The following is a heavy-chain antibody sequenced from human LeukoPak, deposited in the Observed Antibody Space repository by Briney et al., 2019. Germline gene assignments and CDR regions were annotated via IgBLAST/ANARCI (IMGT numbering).Heavy chain of an antibody. D-gene: IGHD2-8*01. J-gene: IGHJ4*02. CDR3: ARDNGNKGYFHY. V-gene: IGHV3-11*05. CDR2: ISSNSKYT. Sequence: PGGSLRLSCAASGFMFSDYFMSWIRQAPGKELEWISYISSNSKYTKYADSVKGRYTISRDNAKKSLYLQMNSLRAEDTAVYYCARDNGNKGYFHYWGQ. CDR1: GFMFSDYF.